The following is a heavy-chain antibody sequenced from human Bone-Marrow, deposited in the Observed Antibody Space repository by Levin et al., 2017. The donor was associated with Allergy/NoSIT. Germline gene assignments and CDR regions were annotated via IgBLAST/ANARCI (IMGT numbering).Heavy chain of an antibody. J-gene: IGHJ4*02. V-gene: IGHV4-59*12. D-gene: IGHD5-24*01. CDR2: IYYTGSA. Sequence: SETLSLTCTVAGGSISSYYWNWIRQSPGKGLEWIGFIYYTGSADYNPSLKSRVTMSLDTSKSRFSLELASVTAADTAVYWCARDNYLNPRAVVYWGRGILVTVSS. CDR1: GGSISSYY. CDR3: ARDNYLNPRAVVY.